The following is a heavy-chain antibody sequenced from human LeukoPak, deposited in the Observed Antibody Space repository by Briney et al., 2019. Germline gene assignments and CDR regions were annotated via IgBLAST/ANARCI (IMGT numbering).Heavy chain of an antibody. V-gene: IGHV4-59*08. Sequence: PSETLSLTCTVSGGSISSYYWSWIRQPPGKGLEWIGYIYYSGSTNYNPSLKSRVTISVDTSKNQFSLKLSSVTAADTAVYYCAAGGIAPYYWGQGTLVTVSS. CDR2: IYYSGST. J-gene: IGHJ4*02. CDR1: GGSISSYY. CDR3: AAGGIAPYY. D-gene: IGHD6-13*01.